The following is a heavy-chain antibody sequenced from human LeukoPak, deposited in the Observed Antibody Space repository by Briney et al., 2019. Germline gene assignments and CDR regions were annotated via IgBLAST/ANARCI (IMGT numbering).Heavy chain of an antibody. V-gene: IGHV3-21*01. J-gene: IGHJ5*02. CDR2: MSGSTTFM. CDR1: GFTFRSYS. Sequence: PGGSLRLSCVASGFTFRSYSMNWVRQAPGKGLEWVASMSGSTTFMYYSDSVKGRFTISRDTVKNSVYLQLNSLRVEDTAMYYCAREKTSSGTGWLDPWGQGTRVTVSS. D-gene: IGHD2-8*02. CDR3: AREKTSSGTGWLDP.